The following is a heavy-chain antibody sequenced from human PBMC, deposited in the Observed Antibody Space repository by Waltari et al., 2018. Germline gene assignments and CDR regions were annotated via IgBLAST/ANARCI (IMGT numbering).Heavy chain of an antibody. CDR1: GGSISSSSYY. CDR3: ARVDGTAMVYYYYYMDV. V-gene: IGHV4-39*07. Sequence: QLQLQESGPGLVKPSETLSLTCTVSGGSISSSSYYWGWIRQPPGKGLEWIGSIYYSGSTYYNPSLKSRVTISVDTSKNQFSLKLSSVTAADTAVYYCARVDGTAMVYYYYYMDVWGKGTTVTISS. J-gene: IGHJ6*03. CDR2: IYYSGST. D-gene: IGHD5-18*01.